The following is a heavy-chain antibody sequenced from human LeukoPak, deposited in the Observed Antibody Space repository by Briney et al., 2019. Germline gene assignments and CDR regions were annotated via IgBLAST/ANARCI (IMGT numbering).Heavy chain of an antibody. J-gene: IGHJ3*02. CDR2: IYYSGST. CDR1: GGSISSGGYY. CDR3: ARGKSITMVRDDAFDI. Sequence: SETLSLTCTVSGGSISSGGYYWSWIRQHPGKGLEWIGYIYYSGSTCYNPSLKSRVTISVDTSKNQFSLKLSSVTAADTAVYYCARGKSITMVRDDAFDIWGQGTMVTVSS. D-gene: IGHD3-10*01. V-gene: IGHV4-31*03.